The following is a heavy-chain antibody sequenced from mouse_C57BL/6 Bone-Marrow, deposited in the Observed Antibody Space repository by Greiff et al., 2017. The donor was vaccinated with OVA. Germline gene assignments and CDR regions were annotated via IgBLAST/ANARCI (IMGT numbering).Heavy chain of an antibody. Sequence: DVKLVESGAELVRPGASVKLSCTASGFNIKDDYMHWVKQRPEQGLEWIGWIDPENGDTEYASKFQGKATITADTSSYTAYLQLSSLTSEDTAVYYCTTGVSVGDYWGQGTTLTVSS. V-gene: IGHV14-4*01. CDR1: GFNIKDDY. CDR3: TTGVSVGDY. CDR2: IDPENGDT. J-gene: IGHJ2*01.